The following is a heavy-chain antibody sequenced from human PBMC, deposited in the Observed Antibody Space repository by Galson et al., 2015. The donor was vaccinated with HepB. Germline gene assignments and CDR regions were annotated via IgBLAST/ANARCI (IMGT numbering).Heavy chain of an antibody. CDR3: ARVSRGYSGYDYPNWFDP. V-gene: IGHV1-69*02. D-gene: IGHD5-12*01. CDR2: IIPILGIA. CDR1: GGTFSSYT. J-gene: IGHJ5*02. Sequence: VKVSCKASGGTFSSYTISWVRQAPGQGLEWMGRIIPILGIANYAQKFQGRVTITADKSTSTAYMELSSLRSEDTAVYYCARVSRGYSGYDYPNWFDPWGQGTLVTVSS.